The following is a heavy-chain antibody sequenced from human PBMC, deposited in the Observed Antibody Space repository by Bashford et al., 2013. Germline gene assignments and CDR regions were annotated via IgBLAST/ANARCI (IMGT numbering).Heavy chain of an antibody. D-gene: IGHD5-24*01. J-gene: IGHJ4*02. CDR2: IIPILGIA. CDR3: ARERDGYNPGNRLDY. CDR1: GGTFSSYA. V-gene: IGHV1-69*04. Sequence: VASVKVSCKASGGTFSSYAISWVRQAPGQGLEWMGRIIPILGIANYAQKFQGRVTITADKSTSTAYMELSSLRSEDTAVYYCARERDGYNPGNRLDYWGQGTLVTGLL.